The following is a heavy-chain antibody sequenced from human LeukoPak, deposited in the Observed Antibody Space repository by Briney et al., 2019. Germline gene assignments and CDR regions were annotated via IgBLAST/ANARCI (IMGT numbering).Heavy chain of an antibody. D-gene: IGHD1-26*01. CDR1: GGSITSHF. V-gene: IGHV4-59*11. CDR3: ARDGYSGSSLFDS. Sequence: SETLSLTCTVSGGSITSHFWSWIRQPPGKRLEWIGYIYHSGITNYNPSLKSRVTISVDTSKNQFSLELNSVTAADTAVYYCARDGYSGSSLFDSWGQGTLVTVSS. CDR2: IYHSGIT. J-gene: IGHJ4*02.